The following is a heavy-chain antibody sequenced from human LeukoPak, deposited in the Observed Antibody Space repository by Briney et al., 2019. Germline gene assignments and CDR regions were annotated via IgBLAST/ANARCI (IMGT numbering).Heavy chain of an antibody. D-gene: IGHD2-15*01. Sequence: PGGSLRLSCAASGFTFSSYWMSWVRQAPGKGLEWVANIKQDGSEKYYVDSVKGRFTISRDNAKNSLYLQMNSLRAEDTAVYYFPRGDYCSGGSCYSFGPLYFDYWAQGTLVTVS. V-gene: IGHV3-7*01. J-gene: IGHJ4*02. CDR3: PRGDYCSGGSCYSFGPLYFDY. CDR2: IKQDGSEK. CDR1: GFTFSSYW.